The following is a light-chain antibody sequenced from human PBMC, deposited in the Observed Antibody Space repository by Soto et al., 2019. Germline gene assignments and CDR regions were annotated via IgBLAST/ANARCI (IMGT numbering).Light chain of an antibody. V-gene: IGLV1-40*01. CDR3: QSYDSSLSGWV. CDR2: GNS. J-gene: IGLJ3*02. Sequence: QSVLTQPPSVSGAPGQGATISCTGSSSKIGAGYDVHWYQQLPGTAPKLLIYGNSNRPSGVPDRFSGSKTGTSASLAITGLQAEDEADYYCQSYDSSLSGWVFGGGTKLTVL. CDR1: SSKIGAGYD.